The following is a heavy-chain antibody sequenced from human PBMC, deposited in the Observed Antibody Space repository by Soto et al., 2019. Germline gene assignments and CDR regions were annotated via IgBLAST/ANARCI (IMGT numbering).Heavy chain of an antibody. J-gene: IGHJ6*02. CDR1: GFTFSSYS. CDR2: ISSSSSYI. D-gene: IGHD6-13*01. Sequence: EVQLVESGGGLVKPGGSLRLSCAASGFTFSSYSMNWVRQAPGKGLEWVSSISSSSSYIYYADSVKGRFTISRDNAKNSLYLQMNSLRAEDTAVYYCARSLEEDSSSWYDYYYGMDVWGQGTTVTVSS. V-gene: IGHV3-21*01. CDR3: ARSLEEDSSSWYDYYYGMDV.